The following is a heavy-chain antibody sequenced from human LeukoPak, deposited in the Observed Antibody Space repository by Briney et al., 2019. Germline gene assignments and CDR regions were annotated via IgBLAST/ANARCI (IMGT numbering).Heavy chain of an antibody. V-gene: IGHV4-39*01. Sequence: SETLSLTCTVSGGSISSYYWSWIRQPPGKGLEWIGSIYYSGSTYYNPSLKSRVTISVDTSKNQFSLKLSSVTAADTAVYYCARHSYYGYSCGTPFDPWGQGTLVTVSS. CDR3: ARHSYYGYSCGTPFDP. CDR1: GGSISSYY. J-gene: IGHJ5*02. D-gene: IGHD5-18*01. CDR2: IYYSGST.